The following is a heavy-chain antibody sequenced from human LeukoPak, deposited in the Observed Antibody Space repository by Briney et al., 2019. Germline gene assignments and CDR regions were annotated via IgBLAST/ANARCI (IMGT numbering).Heavy chain of an antibody. D-gene: IGHD1-26*01. J-gene: IGHJ3*02. CDR3: ARGGGGSYTRAFDI. CDR2: INHSGST. CDR1: GGSFSGYY. Sequence: SETLSLTCAVYGGSFSGYYWSWIRQPPGKGLEWIAEINHSGSTNYNPSLKSRVTTSVDTSKNQFSLKLSSVTAADTAVYYCARGGGGSYTRAFDIWGQGTMVTVSS. V-gene: IGHV4-34*01.